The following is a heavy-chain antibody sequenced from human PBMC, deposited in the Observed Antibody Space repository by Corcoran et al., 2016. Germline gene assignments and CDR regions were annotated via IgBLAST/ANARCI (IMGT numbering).Heavy chain of an antibody. Sequence: LQLQESGPGLVKPSETLSLNCTVSGGTISSSSYYWGWIRQPPGKGREWVANIKQDGSEKYYVASVKGRFTISRENAKNSLYMQRNSLRAEDTAVYYCARDRGSGGYCSGGSCYSGSYYYYGMDVWGQGTTVTVSS. J-gene: IGHJ6*02. V-gene: IGHV3-7*03. CDR3: ARDRGSGGYCSGGSCYSGSYYYYGMDV. D-gene: IGHD2-15*01. CDR2: IKQDGSEK. CDR1: GGTISSSSYY.